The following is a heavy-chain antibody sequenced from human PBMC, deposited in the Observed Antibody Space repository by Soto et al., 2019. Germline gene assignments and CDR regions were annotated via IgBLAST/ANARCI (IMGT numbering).Heavy chain of an antibody. D-gene: IGHD3-22*01. V-gene: IGHV4-30-2*01. Sequence: TSETKSLTKTVAGGSINSGGYSWPWTRQPPGKGLEWIGYIYHTGTAYYNMSLKSRVTISVDRSKNQFSLKLSSVTAADTAVYYCATGINYYDSSGDSWFDPWGQGTLVTVS. CDR1: GGSINSGGYS. J-gene: IGHJ5*02. CDR2: IYHTGTA. CDR3: ATGINYYDSSGDSWFDP.